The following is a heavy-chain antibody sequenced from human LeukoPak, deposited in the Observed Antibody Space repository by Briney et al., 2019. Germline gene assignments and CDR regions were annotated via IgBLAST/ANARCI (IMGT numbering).Heavy chain of an antibody. CDR3: AREGGGAAAAAH. Sequence: GGSLRLSCAASGFTFSDSYMSWIRQAPGKGLEWVAYISSSGDSIYYADSVKGRFTISRDNARNSLFLQMNSLRSEDTAVYYCAREGGGAAAAAHWGQGTLVTVSS. D-gene: IGHD6-13*01. V-gene: IGHV3-11*01. J-gene: IGHJ4*02. CDR1: GFTFSDSY. CDR2: ISSSGDSI.